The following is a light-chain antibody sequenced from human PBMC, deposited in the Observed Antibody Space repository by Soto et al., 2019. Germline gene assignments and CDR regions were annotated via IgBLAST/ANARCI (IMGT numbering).Light chain of an antibody. CDR1: QSVSSTF. CDR2: GAS. CDR3: QQFDSSVT. Sequence: EIVLTQSPGSLSLSPGERATLSCRASQSVSSTFFAWYQQRPGQAPRLLMYGASSRATGSPERFSGSGSGTDFTLTISRLEPEDFAVYYCQQFDSSVTFGQGTKVEI. V-gene: IGKV3-20*01. J-gene: IGKJ1*01.